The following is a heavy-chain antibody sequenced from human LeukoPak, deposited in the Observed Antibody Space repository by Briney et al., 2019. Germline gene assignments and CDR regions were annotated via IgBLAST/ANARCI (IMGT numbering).Heavy chain of an antibody. CDR2: IIPIFGTA. CDR3: ARDVDVLWELRV. V-gene: IGHV1-69*13. J-gene: IGHJ4*02. D-gene: IGHD1-26*01. Sequence: SVKVSCKASGGTFSSYAISWVRQAPGQGLEWMGGIIPIFGTANYAQKFQGRVTITADESTCTAYMELSSLRSEDTAVYYCARDVDVLWELRVWGQGTLVTVSS. CDR1: GGTFSSYA.